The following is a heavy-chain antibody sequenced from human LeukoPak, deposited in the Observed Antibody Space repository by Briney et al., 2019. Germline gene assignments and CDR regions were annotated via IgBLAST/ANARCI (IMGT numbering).Heavy chain of an antibody. J-gene: IGHJ5*02. CDR2: ISPYNGNT. D-gene: IGHD4-17*01. V-gene: IGHV1-18*01. CDR3: ARDQRGYGDSSGASKWIDP. CDR1: GYTFTSYG. Sequence: ASVKVSCKASGYTFTSYGINWVRQAPGQGLEWMGCISPYNGNTKYAEKIQRRVTITTDTSTSTAYMELRSLSSDDTAVYYCARDQRGYGDSSGASKWIDPWGQGTLVTVSS.